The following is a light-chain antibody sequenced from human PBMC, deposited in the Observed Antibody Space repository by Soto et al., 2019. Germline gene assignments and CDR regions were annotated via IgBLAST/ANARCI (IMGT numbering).Light chain of an antibody. J-gene: IGKJ4*01. CDR3: QQRSNWPLT. Sequence: EIVLTQSPATLSLSPGERATLSCRASQSVSSYLAWYQQKPGQAPRLLIYDASSRATGIPARFSGSGSGTDFPLTISSLEPEDFAVYYCQQRSNWPLTFVGGTKVEIK. CDR1: QSVSSY. V-gene: IGKV3-11*01. CDR2: DAS.